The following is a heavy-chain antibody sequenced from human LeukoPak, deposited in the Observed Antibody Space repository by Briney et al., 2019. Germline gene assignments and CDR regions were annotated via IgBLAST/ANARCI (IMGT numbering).Heavy chain of an antibody. J-gene: IGHJ6*02. CDR2: INHSGST. V-gene: IGHV4-34*01. CDR3: ARRDSGGVGYYYYGMDV. D-gene: IGHD2-15*01. CDR1: GFTFSSYW. Sequence: PGGSLRLSCAASGFTFSSYWMHWVRQAPGKGLEWIGEINHSGSTNYNPSLKSRVTISVDTSKNKVTLKLSFVPAADTVAYYCARRDSGGVGYYYYGMDVWGQGTTVTVSS.